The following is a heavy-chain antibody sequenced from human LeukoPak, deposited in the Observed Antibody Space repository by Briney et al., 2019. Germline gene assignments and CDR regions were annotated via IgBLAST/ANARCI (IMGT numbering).Heavy chain of an antibody. D-gene: IGHD3-22*01. CDR1: GYTFTSYA. V-gene: IGHV7-4-1*02. J-gene: IGHJ4*02. CDR2: INTNTGNP. Sequence: GASVKVSCKASGYTFTSYAMNWVRQAPGQGLEWMGWINTNTGNPTYAQGFTGRFVFSLDTSVSTAYLRISSLKAEDTAVYYCARAVSGSGYYVFDYWGQGTLVTVSS. CDR3: ARAVSGSGYYVFDY.